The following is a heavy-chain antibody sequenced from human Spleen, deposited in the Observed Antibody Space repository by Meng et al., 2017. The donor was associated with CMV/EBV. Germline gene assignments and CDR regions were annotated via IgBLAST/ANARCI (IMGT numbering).Heavy chain of an antibody. V-gene: IGHV3-23*01. CDR3: AKDVLRFLEWLLYDEINYYYYGMDV. CDR2: ITGSGGSK. Sequence: LSLTCAASGFTFSSYAMHWVRQAPGKGLEWVSGITGSGGSKFYADSVKGRITISRDTSMNTLYLQMNSLRAEDTAVYYCAKDVLRFLEWLLYDEINYYYYGMDVWGQGTTVTVSS. D-gene: IGHD3-3*01. CDR1: GFTFSSYA. J-gene: IGHJ6*02.